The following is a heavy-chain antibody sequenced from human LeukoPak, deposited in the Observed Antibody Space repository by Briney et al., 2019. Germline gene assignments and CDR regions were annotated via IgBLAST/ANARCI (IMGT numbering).Heavy chain of an antibody. J-gene: IGHJ4*02. D-gene: IGHD3-3*01. CDR1: GFTFSTYS. V-gene: IGHV3-48*01. CDR2: ISSGSSTI. Sequence: GGSLRLSCAASGFTFSTYSMNWVRQAPGKGLEWVSYISSGSSTIYYADSVKGRFTISKDNAKNSLYLQMNSLRAEDTAVYYCARGGFWSGYRFFDYWGQRTLVTVSS. CDR3: ARGGFWSGYRFFDY.